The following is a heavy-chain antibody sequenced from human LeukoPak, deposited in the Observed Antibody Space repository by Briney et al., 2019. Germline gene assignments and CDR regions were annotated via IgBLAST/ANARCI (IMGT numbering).Heavy chain of an antibody. CDR2: ISGSGGST. D-gene: IGHD6-13*01. Sequence: GGSLRLSCAASGFTFSSYAMSWVRQAPGKGLEWVSAISGSGGSTYYADSVKGRFTISRDNSRNTLYLQMNTLRAEDTAKYYCARGLHSGSWSFDYWGQGTLVTVSS. CDR3: ARGLHSGSWSFDY. V-gene: IGHV3-23*01. CDR1: GFTFSSYA. J-gene: IGHJ4*02.